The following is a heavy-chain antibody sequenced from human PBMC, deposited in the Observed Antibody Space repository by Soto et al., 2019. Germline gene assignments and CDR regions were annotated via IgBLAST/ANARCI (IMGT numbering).Heavy chain of an antibody. D-gene: IGHD3-3*02. J-gene: IGHJ4*02. CDR1: GYTFTSYG. Sequence: QIQLVQSGSEVKTPGASVKVSCKVSGYTFTSYGISWVRQAPGQGLEWVGWISPYKGTRHYTESLQGRVTLTTDTSTSTAYMELKSLTSDDTAVYFCARIRRRTDTPEARLDFWGQGSLFTVSS. CDR2: ISPYKGTR. V-gene: IGHV1-18*01. CDR3: ARIRRRTDTPEARLDF.